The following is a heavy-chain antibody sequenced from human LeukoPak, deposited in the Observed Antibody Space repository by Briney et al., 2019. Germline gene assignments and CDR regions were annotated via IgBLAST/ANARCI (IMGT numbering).Heavy chain of an antibody. J-gene: IGHJ5*02. Sequence: ASVKVSCKASGYIFSSYGINWVRQAPGQGLEWMGWISAYNGNTHYAQKVQGRITMTTERSTSTAYSEVRSLRSDDTAVYYCARDALGYCSGGACYSWFDPWGQGTLVTVSS. V-gene: IGHV1-18*01. D-gene: IGHD2-15*01. CDR2: ISAYNGNT. CDR3: ARDALGYCSGGACYSWFDP. CDR1: GYIFSSYG.